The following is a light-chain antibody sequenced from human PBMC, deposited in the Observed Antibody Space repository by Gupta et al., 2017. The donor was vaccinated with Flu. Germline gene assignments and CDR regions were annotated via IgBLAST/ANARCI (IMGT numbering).Light chain of an antibody. Sequence: TGKITGGVSSGSVASSNYCSWYQKTPAQPKRLIIYSKDKSSAGVSGRFSGSICGRTAALTITVAKEDEECVYYCVRDRGSGTLVFGGGTKLTVL. V-gene: IGLV8-61*01. CDR2: SKD. J-gene: IGLJ3*02. CDR1: SGSVASSNY. CDR3: VRDRGSGTLV.